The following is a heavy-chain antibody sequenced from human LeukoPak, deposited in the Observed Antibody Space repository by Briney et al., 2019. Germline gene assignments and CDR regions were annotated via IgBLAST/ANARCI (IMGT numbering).Heavy chain of an antibody. Sequence: GGSLRLSCAASGFTFSSYAMSWVRQAPGKGLEWVSAISGSGGSTYYADSVKGRFTISRDNSKNTLYLQMNSLRADDTAVYYCAKGKDNWNYAEYFQHWGQGTLVTVSS. CDR3: AKGKDNWNYAEYFQH. V-gene: IGHV3-23*01. J-gene: IGHJ1*01. CDR2: ISGSGGST. CDR1: GFTFSSYA. D-gene: IGHD1-7*01.